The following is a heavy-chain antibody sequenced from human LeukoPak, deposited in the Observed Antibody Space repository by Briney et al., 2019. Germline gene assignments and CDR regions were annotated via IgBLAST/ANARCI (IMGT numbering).Heavy chain of an antibody. V-gene: IGHV1-18*01. CDR1: GYTFIHYG. CDR2: ITAYNGNT. CDR3: ARGILDATYYYYYYMDV. J-gene: IGHJ6*03. D-gene: IGHD1-1*01. Sequence: ASVKVSCKASGYTFIHYGISWVRQAPGQGLEWMGWITAYNGNTKYAQMLQGRVTMTTDTSTSTAYMELRSLSSDDTAVYYCARGILDATYYYYYYMDVWGKGTTVTVSS.